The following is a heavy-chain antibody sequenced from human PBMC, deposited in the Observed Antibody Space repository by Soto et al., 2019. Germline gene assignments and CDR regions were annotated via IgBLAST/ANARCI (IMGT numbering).Heavy chain of an antibody. CDR2: IYYSGST. V-gene: IGHV4-59*08. J-gene: IGHJ4*02. D-gene: IGHD2-21*01. CDR1: GGSISSYY. Sequence: SETLSLTCTVSGGSISSYYWSWIRQPPGKGLEWIGYIYYSGSTNYNPSLKSRVTISVDTSKNQFSLKLSSVTAADTAVYYCARHDLGGGGFDYWGQGTLVTVSS. CDR3: ARHDLGGGGFDY.